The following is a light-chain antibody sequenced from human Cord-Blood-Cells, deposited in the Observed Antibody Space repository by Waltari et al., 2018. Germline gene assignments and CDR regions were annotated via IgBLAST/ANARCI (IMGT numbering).Light chain of an antibody. CDR2: DVS. CDR3: SSYTSSSTLV. CDR1: SSDVGGYNY. V-gene: IGLV2-14*01. Sequence: QSALTQPASVSGSPGQSSTISCTGTSSDVGGYNYVSWYQKHPGKAPKLMIYDVSNRPSGVSNRFSGSKSGNTAALTISWLQAEDEADYYCSSYTSSSTLVFGTGTKVTVL. J-gene: IGLJ1*01.